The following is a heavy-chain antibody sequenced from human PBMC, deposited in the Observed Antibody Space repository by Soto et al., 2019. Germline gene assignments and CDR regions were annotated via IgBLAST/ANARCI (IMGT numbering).Heavy chain of an antibody. J-gene: IGHJ6*02. CDR2: ISYDGNYI. Sequence: GGSPRLSCEASGFAFSSYAMHWVRQAPGKGLEWVGVISYDGNYIYYADSVKGRFTISRDNSKNTLYVQVNSLRPEDTAVYYCAKGILSATIGPYAMDVWGQGTTVTVSS. V-gene: IGHV3-30*18. D-gene: IGHD3-16*01. CDR1: GFAFSSYA. CDR3: AKGILSATIGPYAMDV.